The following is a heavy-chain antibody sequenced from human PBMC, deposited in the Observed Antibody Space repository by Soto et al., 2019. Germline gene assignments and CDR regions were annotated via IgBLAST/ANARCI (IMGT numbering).Heavy chain of an antibody. J-gene: IGHJ3*02. CDR1: GDTFSTYG. V-gene: IGHV1-69*04. D-gene: IGHD2-8*01. CDR3: ARGTDGDRSESAFDI. Sequence: QVHLVQSGAEVKKPGSSVKVSCQVSGDTFSTYGITWVRQAPGQGLEWMGRIIPILDIADYAQKFQGRVTISADRSTNTAYMEMNSLRSEDTAVYYCARGTDGDRSESAFDIWGQGTMVTVSS. CDR2: IIPILDIA.